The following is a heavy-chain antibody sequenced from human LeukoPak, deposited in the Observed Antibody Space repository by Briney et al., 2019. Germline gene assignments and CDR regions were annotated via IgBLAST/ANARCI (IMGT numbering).Heavy chain of an antibody. J-gene: IGHJ4*02. Sequence: GGSLRLSCAASGFTFSSYCMHWVRQAPGKGLEWPAVIWNDGSNKYYADSVNGRFTISRDNSKNKMYLQMKSMSAEATAVYYCARDGYSSGWGRVDYWGQGTLVTVSS. D-gene: IGHD6-19*01. CDR2: IWNDGSNK. V-gene: IGHV3-33*01. CDR3: ARDGYSSGWGRVDY. CDR1: GFTFSSYC.